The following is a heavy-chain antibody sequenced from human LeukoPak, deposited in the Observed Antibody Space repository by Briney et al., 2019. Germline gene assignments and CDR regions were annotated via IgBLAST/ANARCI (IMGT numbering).Heavy chain of an antibody. CDR3: AKDILNWEFDY. J-gene: IGHJ4*02. V-gene: IGHV3-23*01. D-gene: IGHD7-27*01. Sequence: GGSLRLSCAASGFTLSNNAMSWVRQAPGKGLKRVSALGSDGGRYYADSVKGRFTISRDNSKNTLYLEMNRLRSEDTAAYYCAKDILNWEFDYWGQGTLVTVSS. CDR1: GFTLSNNA. CDR2: LGSDGGR.